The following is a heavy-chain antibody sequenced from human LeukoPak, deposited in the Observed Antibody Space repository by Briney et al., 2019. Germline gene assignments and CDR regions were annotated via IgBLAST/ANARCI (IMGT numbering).Heavy chain of an antibody. CDR2: IDSSGSYI. CDR3: ARDIHSSRFDY. J-gene: IGHJ4*01. D-gene: IGHD1-26*01. CDR1: GYIFNYYT. Sequence: GGALRLSCAASGYIFNYYTMNWVRQAPGKGPEWIASIDSSGSYIHYAASVKGRFTISRDNARDSVYLQMNNLRADDTAVYYCARDIHSSRFDYWGHGTLVTASS. V-gene: IGHV3-21*01.